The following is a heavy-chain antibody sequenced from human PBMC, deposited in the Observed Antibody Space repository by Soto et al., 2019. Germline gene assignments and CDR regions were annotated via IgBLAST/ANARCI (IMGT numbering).Heavy chain of an antibody. Sequence: QVQLQQWGAGLLKPSETVSLTCAVYGGSFIGYYGTCIRQPPGKGLEWIGEINHSGSTNYNPSLKSRVTISADTSKNQFSLRLSSVTAADTAVYYCATLGHYDFWSGFRKGNWFDPWGQGTLVTVSS. J-gene: IGHJ5*02. CDR3: ATLGHYDFWSGFRKGNWFDP. CDR1: GGSFIGYY. V-gene: IGHV4-34*01. D-gene: IGHD3-3*01. CDR2: INHSGST.